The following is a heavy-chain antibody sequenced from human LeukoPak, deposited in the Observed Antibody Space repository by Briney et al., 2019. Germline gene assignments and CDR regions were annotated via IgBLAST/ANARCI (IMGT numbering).Heavy chain of an antibody. CDR2: IYTSGST. D-gene: IGHD3-22*01. CDR3: ARDAHYYDSSGYYYSPYYFDY. CDR1: GGSISSNY. Sequence: SETLSLTCTVSGGSISSNYWTWIRQPAGKGLEWIGRIYTSGSTNYNPSLKSRVTMSVDTSKNQFSLKLSSVTAADTAVYYCARDAHYYDSSGYYYSPYYFDYWGQGTLVTVSS. J-gene: IGHJ4*02. V-gene: IGHV4-4*07.